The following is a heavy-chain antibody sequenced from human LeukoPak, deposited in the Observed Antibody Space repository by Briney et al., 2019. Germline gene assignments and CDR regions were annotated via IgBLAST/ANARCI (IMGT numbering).Heavy chain of an antibody. CDR1: GGSISSSSYH. CDR3: ARLVGSSWYHEVLLGRDY. Sequence: SETLSLTCTVSGGSISSSSYHWGWIRQPPGKGLEWIGSIYYSGSTYYNPSLKSRVTISVDTSKNQFSLKLSPVTAADTAVYYCARLVGSSWYHEVLLGRDYWGQGTLVTVSS. D-gene: IGHD6-13*01. V-gene: IGHV4-39*01. J-gene: IGHJ4*02. CDR2: IYYSGST.